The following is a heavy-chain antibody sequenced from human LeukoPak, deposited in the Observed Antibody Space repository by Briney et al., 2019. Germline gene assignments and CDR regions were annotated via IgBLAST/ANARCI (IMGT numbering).Heavy chain of an antibody. J-gene: IGHJ5*02. CDR3: ARGRPSSSWIQNWFDP. CDR1: GYTFTSYD. Sequence: ASVKVSCKASGYTFTSYDINWVRQATGQGLEWMGWMNPNSGNTGYAQKFQGRVTMTRNTSISTAHMELSSLRPEDTAVYYCARGRPSSSWIQNWFDPWGQGTLVTVSS. CDR2: MNPNSGNT. D-gene: IGHD6-13*01. V-gene: IGHV1-8*01.